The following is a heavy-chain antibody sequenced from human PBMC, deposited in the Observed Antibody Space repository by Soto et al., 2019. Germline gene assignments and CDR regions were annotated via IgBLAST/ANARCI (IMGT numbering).Heavy chain of an antibody. CDR3: ARGPITMVRGAYDYYGMDV. D-gene: IGHD3-10*01. CDR2: INHSGST. V-gene: IGHV4-34*01. CDR1: GGSFSGYY. Sequence: SETLSLTCAVYGGSFSGYYWSWIRQPPGKGLEWIGEINHSGSTNYNPSLKSRVTISVDTSKNQFFLKVSSVTAADTAVYYCARGPITMVRGAYDYYGMDVWGQGTTVTVSS. J-gene: IGHJ6*02.